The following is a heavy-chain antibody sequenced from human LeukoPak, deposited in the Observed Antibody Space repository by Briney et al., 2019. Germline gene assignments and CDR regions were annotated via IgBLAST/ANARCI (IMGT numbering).Heavy chain of an antibody. CDR2: ISYDGSNK. CDR1: GFTFSSYA. CDR3: ARDEGRYDYVWGSYPSYYFDY. J-gene: IGHJ4*02. D-gene: IGHD3-16*02. V-gene: IGHV3-30*04. Sequence: GGSLRLSCAASGFTFSSYAMHWVRQAPGKGLEWVAVISYDGSNKYYADSVKGRLTISRDNSKNTLYLQMNSLRAEDTAVYYCARDEGRYDYVWGSYPSYYFDYWGQGTLVTVSS.